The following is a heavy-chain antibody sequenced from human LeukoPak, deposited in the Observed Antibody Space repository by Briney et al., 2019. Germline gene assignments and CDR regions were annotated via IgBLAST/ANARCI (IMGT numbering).Heavy chain of an antibody. CDR2: ISAYNGNT. Sequence: ASVKVSCKASGHNFTSYGISWVRQAPGQGLEWMGWISAYNGNTNYAQKLQGRVTMTTDTSTSTAYMELRSLRSDDTAVYYCAREYSIAVAFDAFDIWGQGTMVTVSS. D-gene: IGHD6-19*01. CDR1: GHNFTSYG. CDR3: AREYSIAVAFDAFDI. J-gene: IGHJ3*02. V-gene: IGHV1-18*01.